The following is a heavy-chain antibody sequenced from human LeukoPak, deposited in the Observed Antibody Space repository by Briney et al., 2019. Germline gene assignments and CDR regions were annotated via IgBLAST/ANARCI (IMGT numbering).Heavy chain of an antibody. J-gene: IGHJ4*02. CDR3: ARDRAARIFDY. V-gene: IGHV3-7*01. CDR2: IKQDGSAK. CDR1: GFTFSSYW. D-gene: IGHD6-6*01. Sequence: GGSLRLSCAASGFTFSSYWMSWVRQAPGKGLEWVANIKQDGSAKYYVDSVKGRFTISRDNAKNSLYLQMNSLRAEDTAVYYCARDRAARIFDYWGQGTLVTVSS.